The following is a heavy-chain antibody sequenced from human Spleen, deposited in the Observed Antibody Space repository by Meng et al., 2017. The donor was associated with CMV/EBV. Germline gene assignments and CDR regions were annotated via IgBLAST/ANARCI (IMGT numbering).Heavy chain of an antibody. CDR1: GFTFHDYT. J-gene: IGHJ6*02. V-gene: IGHV3-43*01. Sequence: ETLSLTCAASGFTFHDYTMQWVRQPPGKGLEWVSLISWDGVATYHADSVKGRFTISRDNAKNSLSLQMSSLRAEDTAVYYCARDRNQVYGVVVPYYYYSYGMDVWGHGTTVTVSS. CDR3: ARDRNQVYGVVVPYYYYSYGMDV. CDR2: ISWDGVAT. D-gene: IGHD3-3*01.